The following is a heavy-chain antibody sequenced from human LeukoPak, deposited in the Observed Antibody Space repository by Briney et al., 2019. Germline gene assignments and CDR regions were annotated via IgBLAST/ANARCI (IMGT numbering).Heavy chain of an antibody. V-gene: IGHV1-18*01. CDR2: ISAYNGNM. D-gene: IGHD1-26*01. Sequence: ASVKVSCKASGYMFSSYGISWVRQAPGQGLEWLGWISAYNGNMSYAQKFQGRVTLTTDTTTSTAYMELTSLTSDDTAVYYCARDRHELVHPYYFDYWGQGTLVTVSS. J-gene: IGHJ4*02. CDR3: ARDRHELVHPYYFDY. CDR1: GYMFSSYG.